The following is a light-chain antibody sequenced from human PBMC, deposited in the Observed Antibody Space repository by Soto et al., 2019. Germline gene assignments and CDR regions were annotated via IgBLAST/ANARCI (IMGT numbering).Light chain of an antibody. CDR1: TGAVTSGHF. CDR2: STS. J-gene: IGLJ3*02. V-gene: IGLV7-43*01. Sequence: QAVVTQEPSLTVSPGGTVTLTCASSTGAVTSGHFPNWFQQRPGQPPRPLIYSTSNKHAWTPARFSGSLLGGKAALTLSGAQPEDEADYYCLFSFGGAQPAGMFGGGTQLTVL. CDR3: LFSFGGAQPAGM.